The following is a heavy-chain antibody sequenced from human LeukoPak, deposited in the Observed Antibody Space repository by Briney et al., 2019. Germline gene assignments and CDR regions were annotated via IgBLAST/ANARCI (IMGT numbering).Heavy chain of an antibody. D-gene: IGHD3-22*01. J-gene: IGHJ6*02. CDR1: GFTVSSNY. CDR3: ARDAYDSSPTPGPYYYYGMDV. Sequence: QPGGSLRLSCAASGFTVSSNYMSWVRQAPGKGLEWVSVIYSGGSTYYADSVKGRFTISRDNSKNTLYLQMNSLRAEDTAVYYCARDAYDSSPTPGPYYYYGMDVWGQGTTVTVSS. CDR2: IYSGGST. V-gene: IGHV3-66*01.